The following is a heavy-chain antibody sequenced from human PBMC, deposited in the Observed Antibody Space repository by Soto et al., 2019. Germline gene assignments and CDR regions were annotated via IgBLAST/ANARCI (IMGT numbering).Heavy chain of an antibody. V-gene: IGHV3-30-3*01. CDR1: GFTFSRYS. D-gene: IGHD2-15*01. J-gene: IGHJ4*02. Sequence: GGSLRLFCAASGFTFSRYSIHLVRRAPGKGLEWVAVISYDGSNKYYADSVKGRFTISRDNSKNTLYLQMNSLRAEDTAVYYCARVDCSGGSCYSGSLDYWGQGT. CDR2: ISYDGSNK. CDR3: ARVDCSGGSCYSGSLDY.